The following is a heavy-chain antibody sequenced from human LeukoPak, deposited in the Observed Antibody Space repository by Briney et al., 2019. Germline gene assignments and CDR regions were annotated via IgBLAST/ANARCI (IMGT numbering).Heavy chain of an antibody. CDR3: AKSDLGTITAGPFRY. J-gene: IGHJ4*02. Sequence: VSVSVSCEASGYTLHNYGNTWVRQAPGQGLEGMGWISGYQGSTKYTQNIQSRVAMTIDTSTSTAYMDLTSLRSDDTSIYFCAKSDLGTITAGPFRYWGQGTLVAVAS. V-gene: IGHV1-18*01. CDR1: GYTLHNYG. D-gene: IGHD5-24*01. CDR2: ISGYQGST.